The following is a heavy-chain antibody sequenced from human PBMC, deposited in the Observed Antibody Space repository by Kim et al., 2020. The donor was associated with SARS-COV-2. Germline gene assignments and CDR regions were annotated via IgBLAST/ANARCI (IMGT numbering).Heavy chain of an antibody. J-gene: IGHJ5*02. Sequence: SETLSLTCALSGGALSSSSFFWGWIRQPPGKGLDWIGNIYYNGSTYYNPSLKSRLTMSVYTSKNQISLRLSAVTAADTAVYYCARLKYAWNDGWFDPWGQGTLVTVSS. CDR1: GGALSSSSFF. CDR3: ARLKYAWNDGWFDP. V-gene: IGHV4-39*01. CDR2: IYYNGST. D-gene: IGHD1-1*01.